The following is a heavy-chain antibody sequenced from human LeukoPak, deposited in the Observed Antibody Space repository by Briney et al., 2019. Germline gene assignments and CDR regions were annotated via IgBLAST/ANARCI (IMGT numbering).Heavy chain of an antibody. Sequence: SQTLSLTCALSGGSVSSNSGTWNWIRRSPSRGLEWLGRTYYRSKWSSDYALSVRSRVTISGDTSKNQFFLQLNSVTPDDTGVYYCVRECEGCGWPFDNWGQGTLVTVSS. J-gene: IGHJ4*02. D-gene: IGHD1-26*01. V-gene: IGHV6-1*01. CDR3: VRECEGCGWPFDN. CDR2: TYYRSKWSS. CDR1: GGSVSSNSGT.